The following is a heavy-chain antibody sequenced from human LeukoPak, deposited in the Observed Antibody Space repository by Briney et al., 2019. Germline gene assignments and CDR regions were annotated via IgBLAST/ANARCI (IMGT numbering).Heavy chain of an antibody. V-gene: IGHV1-2*02. J-gene: IGHJ5*02. CDR1: GYSFTNYA. CDR2: INPNSGGT. CDR3: ARVKVGGGNSGWFDP. Sequence: ASVKVSCKASGYSFTNYAMNWVRQAPGQGLEWMGWINPNSGGTNYAQKFQGRVTMTRDTPISTAYMELSRLRSDDTAVYYCARVKVGGGNSGWFDPWGQGTLVTVSS. D-gene: IGHD4-23*01.